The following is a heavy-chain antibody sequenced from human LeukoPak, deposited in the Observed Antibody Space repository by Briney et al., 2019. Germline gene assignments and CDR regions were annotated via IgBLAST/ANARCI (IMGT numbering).Heavy chain of an antibody. J-gene: IGHJ6*03. CDR3: ARSRLWLLYYYMDV. CDR1: GGSFSGYY. D-gene: IGHD5-18*01. V-gene: IGHV4-34*01. CDR2: INHSGST. Sequence: SETLSLTCAVYGGSFSGYYWSWIRQPPGKGLEWTGEINHSGSTNYNPSLKSRVTISVDTSKNQFSLKLSSVTAADTAVYYCARSRLWLLYYYMDVWGKGTTVTVSS.